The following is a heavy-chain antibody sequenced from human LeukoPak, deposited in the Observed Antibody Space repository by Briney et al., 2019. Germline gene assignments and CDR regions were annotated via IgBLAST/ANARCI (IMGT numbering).Heavy chain of an antibody. J-gene: IGHJ4*02. CDR2: TSAYNGNT. Sequence: GASVKVSCKASGYTFTSYGISWVRQAPGQGLEWMGWTSAYNGNTNYAQKLQGRVTMTTDTSTSTAYMELRSLRSDDTAVYYCARRPAQYGSGSYFGYWGQGNLVTSPQ. CDR3: ARRPAQYGSGSYFGY. D-gene: IGHD3-10*01. CDR1: GYTFTSYG. V-gene: IGHV1-18*01.